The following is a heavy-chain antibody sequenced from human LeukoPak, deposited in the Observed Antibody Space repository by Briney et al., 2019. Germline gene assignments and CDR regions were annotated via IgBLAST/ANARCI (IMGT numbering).Heavy chain of an antibody. V-gene: IGHV3-48*04. J-gene: IGHJ6*03. CDR3: ARDDHYGSGYYMDV. D-gene: IGHD3-10*01. CDR2: ISSSGSTI. Sequence: GGSLRLSCAASGFTFSSYWMSWVRQAPGKGLEWVSYISSSGSTIYYADSVKGRFTISRDNAKNSLYLQMNSLRAEDTAVYYCARDDHYGSGYYMDVWGKGTTVTISS. CDR1: GFTFSSYW.